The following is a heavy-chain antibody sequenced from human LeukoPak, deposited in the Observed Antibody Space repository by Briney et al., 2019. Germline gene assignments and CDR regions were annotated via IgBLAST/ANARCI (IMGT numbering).Heavy chain of an antibody. Sequence: PGGSLRLSCAASGFTFSSYGMHWVRQAPGKGLEWVAVISYDGSNKYYADSVKGRFTISRDNSKNTLYLHMNSLRAEDTAVYYCAKGGYSGYDGPFDPWGQGTLVTVSS. J-gene: IGHJ5*02. CDR2: ISYDGSNK. D-gene: IGHD5-12*01. CDR1: GFTFSSYG. V-gene: IGHV3-30*18. CDR3: AKGGYSGYDGPFDP.